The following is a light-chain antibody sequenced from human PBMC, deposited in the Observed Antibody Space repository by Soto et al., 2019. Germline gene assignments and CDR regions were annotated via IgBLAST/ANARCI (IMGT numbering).Light chain of an antibody. CDR1: QDISNS. CDR3: QHGYSTPLT. CDR2: AAS. V-gene: IGKV1-39*01. J-gene: IGKJ4*01. Sequence: DIQMTQSPSSLSASVGDRVTITCQASQDISNSLNWYQQRPGKAPNLLIYAASTLQSGVPSRFSGSGSGTDFTLTISSLQPEDFATYFCQHGYSTPLTFGGGTKVDIK.